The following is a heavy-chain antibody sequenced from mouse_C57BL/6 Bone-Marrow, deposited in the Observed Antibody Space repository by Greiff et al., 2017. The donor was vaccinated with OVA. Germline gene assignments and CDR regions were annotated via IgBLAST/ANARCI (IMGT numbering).Heavy chain of an antibody. CDR1: GFNIKDYY. CDR2: IDPEDGDT. V-gene: IGHV14-1*01. J-gene: IGHJ3*01. CDR3: TTRGTTVVDWFAY. D-gene: IGHD1-1*01. Sequence: EVHLVESGAELVRPGASVKLSCTASGFNIKDYYMHWVKQRPEQGLEWIGRIDPEDGDTEYAPKFQGKATMTADTSSNTAYLQLSSLTSEDTAVYYCTTRGTTVVDWFAYWGQGTLVTVSA.